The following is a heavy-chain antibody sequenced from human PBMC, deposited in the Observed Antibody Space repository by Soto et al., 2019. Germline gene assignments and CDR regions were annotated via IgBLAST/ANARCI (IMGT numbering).Heavy chain of an antibody. Sequence: ASVKVSCKASGYTFTGYYMHWVRQAPGQGLEWMGWINPNSGGTNYAQKFQGWVTMTRDTSISTAYMELSRLRSDDTAVYYCARGTSLREGAFDIWGQGTMVTVSS. V-gene: IGHV1-2*04. CDR3: ARGTSLREGAFDI. CDR2: INPNSGGT. J-gene: IGHJ3*02. CDR1: GYTFTGYY. D-gene: IGHD2-2*01.